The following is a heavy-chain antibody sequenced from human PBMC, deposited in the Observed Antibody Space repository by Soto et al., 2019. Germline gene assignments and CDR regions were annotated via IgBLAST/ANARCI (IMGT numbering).Heavy chain of an antibody. V-gene: IGHV4-34*01. Sequence: PSETLSLTCAVYGGSFSGYYWRWIRQPPGKGLEWIGEINHSGSTNYNPSLKSRVTISVDTSKNQFSLKLSSVTAADTAVYYCARGALWGSYRRRAWFDPWGQGTLVTVSS. CDR3: ARGALWGSYRRRAWFDP. D-gene: IGHD3-16*02. CDR2: INHSGST. J-gene: IGHJ5*02. CDR1: GGSFSGYY.